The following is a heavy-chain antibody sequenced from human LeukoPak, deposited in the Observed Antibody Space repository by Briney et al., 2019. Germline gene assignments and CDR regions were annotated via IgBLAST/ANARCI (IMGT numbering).Heavy chain of an antibody. CDR1: GFTFSSYA. CDR3: ARGLSGYNYYYYYYMDV. CDR2: IYSGGST. V-gene: IGHV3-53*01. D-gene: IGHD5-12*01. Sequence: GGSLRLSCAASGFTFSSYAMSWVRQAPGKGLEWVSVIYSGGSTYYADSVKGRSTISRDNSKNTLYLQMNSLRAEDTAVYYCARGLSGYNYYYYYYMDVWGKGTTVTVSS. J-gene: IGHJ6*03.